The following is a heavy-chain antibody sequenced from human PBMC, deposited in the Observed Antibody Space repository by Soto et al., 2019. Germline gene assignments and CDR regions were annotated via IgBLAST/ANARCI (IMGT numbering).Heavy chain of an antibody. Sequence: EVQLVESGGGLIQPGGSLRLSCAASGFTVSSNYMSWVRQAPGKGLEWVSVIYSGGSTYYADSVKGRFTISRDNSKNTLYLQMNSLRDEDTAVYYCAREDKTYYYDSSPPYYFDYWGQGTLVTVSS. J-gene: IGHJ4*02. CDR2: IYSGGST. CDR1: GFTVSSNY. V-gene: IGHV3-53*01. CDR3: AREDKTYYYDSSPPYYFDY. D-gene: IGHD3-22*01.